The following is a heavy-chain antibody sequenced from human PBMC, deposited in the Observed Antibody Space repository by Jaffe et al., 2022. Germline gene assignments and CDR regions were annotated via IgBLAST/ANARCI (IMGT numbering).Heavy chain of an antibody. CDR3: ARYPNYDFWSGVINGGGPEDY. CDR1: GGSVSSGSYY. Sequence: QVQLQESGPGLVKPSETLSLTCTVSGGSVSSGSYYWSWIRQPPGKGLEWIGYIYYSGSTNYNPSLKSRVTISVDTSKNQFSLKLSSVTAADTAVYYCARYPNYDFWSGVINGGGPEDYWGQGTLVTVSS. D-gene: IGHD3-3*01. CDR2: IYYSGST. J-gene: IGHJ4*02. V-gene: IGHV4-61*01.